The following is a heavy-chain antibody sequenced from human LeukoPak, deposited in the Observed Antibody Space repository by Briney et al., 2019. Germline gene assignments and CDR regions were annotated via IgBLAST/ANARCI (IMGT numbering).Heavy chain of an antibody. J-gene: IGHJ3*02. D-gene: IGHD3-9*01. CDR1: GGSISSYY. V-gene: IGHV4-59*01. CDR2: IYYSGST. Sequence: PSETLSLTCTVSGGSISSYYWSWIRQPPGKGLEWIGYIYYSGSTNYNPSLKSRVTISVDTSKNQFSLKLSSVTAADTAVYYCAKDNDNDAFDIWGQGTMVTVSS. CDR3: AKDNDNDAFDI.